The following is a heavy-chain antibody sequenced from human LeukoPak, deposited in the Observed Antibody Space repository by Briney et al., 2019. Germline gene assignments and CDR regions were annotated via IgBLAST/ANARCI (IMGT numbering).Heavy chain of an antibody. J-gene: IGHJ1*01. CDR2: ISAYNGNT. D-gene: IGHD4-17*01. CDR1: GYTFTSYG. CDR3: ARDSPNTVTSPWPEYFQH. Sequence: ASVKFSCKASGYTFTSYGISWVRQAPGQGLEWMGWISAYNGNTNYAQKLQGRVTMTTDTSTSTAYMELRSLRSDDTAVYYCARDSPNTVTSPWPEYFQHWGQGTLVTVSS. V-gene: IGHV1-18*01.